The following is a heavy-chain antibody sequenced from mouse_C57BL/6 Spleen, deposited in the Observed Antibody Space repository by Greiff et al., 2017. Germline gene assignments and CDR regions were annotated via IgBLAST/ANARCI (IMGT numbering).Heavy chain of an antibody. CDR2: ISDGGSYT. D-gene: IGHD2-4*01. CDR3: ARDGYDYDPWFAY. V-gene: IGHV5-4*01. Sequence: EVKVEESGGGLVKPGGSLKLSCAASGFTFSSYAMSWVRQTPEKRLEWVATISDGGSYTYYPDNVKGRFTISRDNAKNNLYLQRSHLKSEDTAMYYCARDGYDYDPWFAYWGQGTLVTVSA. CDR1: GFTFSSYA. J-gene: IGHJ3*01.